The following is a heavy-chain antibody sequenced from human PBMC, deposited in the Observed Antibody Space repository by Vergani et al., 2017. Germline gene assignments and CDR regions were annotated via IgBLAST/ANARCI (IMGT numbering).Heavy chain of an antibody. Sequence: QVQLQQWGAGLLKPSETLSLTCTVSGGSISSYYWSWIRQPPGKGLEWIGYIYYSGSTNYNPSLKSRVTISVDTSKNQFSLKLSSVTAADTAVYYCARASPAQYYYGSGGLDYWGQGTLVTVSS. D-gene: IGHD3-10*01. V-gene: IGHV4-59*01. CDR1: GGSISSYY. CDR2: IYYSGST. CDR3: ARASPAQYYYGSGGLDY. J-gene: IGHJ4*02.